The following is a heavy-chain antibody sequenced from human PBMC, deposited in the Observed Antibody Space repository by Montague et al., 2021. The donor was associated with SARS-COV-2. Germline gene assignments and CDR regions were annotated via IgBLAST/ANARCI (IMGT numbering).Heavy chain of an antibody. V-gene: IGHV4-39*02. Sequence: SVTLSLTCTVSGGSISSSSYYWGWIRQPPGKGLEWIGSIYYSGSTYYNPSLKSRVTISVDTSKNQFSLKLSSVTAADTAVYYCAREAYYYDSSGYYGGGYYYYYGMDVWGQGTTVTVSS. CDR1: GGSISSSSYY. J-gene: IGHJ6*02. CDR3: AREAYYYDSSGYYGGGYYYYYGMDV. CDR2: IYYSGST. D-gene: IGHD3-22*01.